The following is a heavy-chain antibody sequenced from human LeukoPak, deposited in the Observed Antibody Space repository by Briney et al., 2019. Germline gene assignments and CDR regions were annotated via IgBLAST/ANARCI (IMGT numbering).Heavy chain of an antibody. V-gene: IGHV6-1*01. CDR1: GDSVSSNSAV. CDR2: TYYRSKWYN. CDR3: ARGGYGSGSYYYYYGMDV. D-gene: IGHD3-10*01. J-gene: IGHJ6*02. Sequence: SQTLSLTCAISGDSVSSNSAVWNWIRQSPSRGLEWLGRTYYRSKWYNDYAVSVKSRISINPDTSKNQFSLQLNSVTPEDTAVYYCARGGYGSGSYYYYYGMDVWGHGTTVTVSS.